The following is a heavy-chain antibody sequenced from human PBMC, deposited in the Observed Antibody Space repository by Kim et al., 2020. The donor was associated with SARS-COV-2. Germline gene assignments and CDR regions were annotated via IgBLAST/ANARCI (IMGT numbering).Heavy chain of an antibody. D-gene: IGHD6-13*01. CDR1: GYTFTSYA. Sequence: ASVKVSCKASGYTFTSYAMNWVRQAPGQGLEWRGWINTNTGNPTYAQGFTGRFVFSLDTSVSTAYLQISSLKAEDTAVYYCARVGSSSWYVDYYYGMDVWGQGTTVTVSS. J-gene: IGHJ6*02. CDR3: ARVGSSSWYVDYYYGMDV. V-gene: IGHV7-4-1*02. CDR2: INTNTGNP.